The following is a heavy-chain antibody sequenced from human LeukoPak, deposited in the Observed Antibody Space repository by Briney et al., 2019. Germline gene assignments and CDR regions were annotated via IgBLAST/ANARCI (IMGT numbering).Heavy chain of an antibody. D-gene: IGHD6-19*01. CDR3: ARQSVATLLVDY. CDR2: IIPIFGTA. J-gene: IGHJ4*02. Sequence: SVKVSCKASGGTFSSYAISWVRQAPGQGLEWMGGIIPIFGTANYAQKFQGRVTITADESTSTAYMELSSLRPEDTAVYYCARQSVATLLVDYWGQGTLVTVSS. V-gene: IGHV1-69*13. CDR1: GGTFSSYA.